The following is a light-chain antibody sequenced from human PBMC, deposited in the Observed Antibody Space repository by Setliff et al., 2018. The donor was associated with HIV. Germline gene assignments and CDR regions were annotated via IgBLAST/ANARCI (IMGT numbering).Light chain of an antibody. CDR3: TSYTGGNTRV. V-gene: IGLV2-18*02. J-gene: IGLJ1*01. Sequence: QSALAQPPSVSGSPGQSVTISCTGTSSDVGSSNRVSWYQQPPGTAPRLMIYEVSSRPSGVPDRFSGSKSGNTASLTISGLQAEDEADYYCTSYTGGNTRVFGTGTKVTVL. CDR1: SSDVGSSNR. CDR2: EVS.